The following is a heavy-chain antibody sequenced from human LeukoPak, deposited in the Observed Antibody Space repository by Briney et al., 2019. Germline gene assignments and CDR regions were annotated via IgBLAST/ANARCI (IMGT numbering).Heavy chain of an antibody. CDR2: IYYSGST. V-gene: IGHV4-39*07. J-gene: IGHJ4*02. Sequence: SETLSLTCTVSGGSISGTSYYWGWIRQPPGKGLEWIGSIYYSGSTYYNPSLKSRVTISADTSKNQFSLKVTSVTAADTAVYYCATDISSGCLISIEYWGQGTLVTVSS. CDR3: ATDISSGCLISIEY. CDR1: GGSISGTSYY. D-gene: IGHD6-19*01.